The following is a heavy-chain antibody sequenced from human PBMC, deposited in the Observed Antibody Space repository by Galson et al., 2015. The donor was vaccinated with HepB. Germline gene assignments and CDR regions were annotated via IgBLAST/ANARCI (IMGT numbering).Heavy chain of an antibody. V-gene: IGHV3-72*01. CDR1: GFTFSDHY. Sequence: SLRLSCAASGFTFSDHYMDWVRQAPGKGLEWVGRTRNKANSYTTEYAASVKGRFTISRDDSKNSLYLQMNSLKTEDTAVYYCARVMAQSDAFDIWGQGTMVTVSS. CDR3: ARVMAQSDAFDI. D-gene: IGHD5-24*01. J-gene: IGHJ3*02. CDR2: TRNKANSYTT.